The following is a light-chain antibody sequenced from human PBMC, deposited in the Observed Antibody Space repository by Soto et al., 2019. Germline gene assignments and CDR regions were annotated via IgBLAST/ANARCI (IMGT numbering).Light chain of an antibody. Sequence: QSALTQPASVSGSPGQSITISCTGTSSDIGGYNYVSWYQQHPGKAPKLMIYEVSHRPSGVSNRFSGSKSGNTASLTISGLQAEDEADYFCSSYSISTAYLFGTGTKVTV. J-gene: IGLJ1*01. V-gene: IGLV2-14*01. CDR2: EVS. CDR3: SSYSISTAYL. CDR1: SSDIGGYNY.